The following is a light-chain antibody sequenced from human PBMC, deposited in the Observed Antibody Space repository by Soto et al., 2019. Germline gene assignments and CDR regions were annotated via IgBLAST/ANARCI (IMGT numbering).Light chain of an antibody. J-gene: IGLJ1*01. V-gene: IGLV2-14*01. CDR2: EVS. CDR1: SSDVGGYNY. Sequence: QSARAQPASVSGSPGQSITISCTGTSSDVGGYNYVSWYQQNPGKAPKLMIYEVSNRPSGVSNRFSGSKSGNTASLTISGLQAEDEADYYCSSYTSSSTYVFGTGTKVTVL. CDR3: SSYTSSSTYV.